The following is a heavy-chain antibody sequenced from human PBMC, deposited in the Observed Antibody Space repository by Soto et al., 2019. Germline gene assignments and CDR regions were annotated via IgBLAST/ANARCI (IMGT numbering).Heavy chain of an antibody. CDR2: IYASGSS. CDR1: GSSIGRFY. V-gene: IGHV4-59*08. D-gene: IGHD3-3*01. J-gene: IGHJ6*03. CDR3: AGQGVEWLFGVHMDV. Sequence: QVQLQESGPGQVKPSETLSLTCSVSGSSIGRFYWSWIRQSQGKGLEWIGYIYASGSSNYNPSLKGRVTMSLDTSKNRLSLILSSVTAADTAIYYCAGQGVEWLFGVHMDVWGKVTTVTVSS.